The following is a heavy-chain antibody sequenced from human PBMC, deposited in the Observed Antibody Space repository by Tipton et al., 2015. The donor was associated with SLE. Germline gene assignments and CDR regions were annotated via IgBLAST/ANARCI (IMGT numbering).Heavy chain of an antibody. D-gene: IGHD2-15*01. V-gene: IGHV4-59*12. CDR1: GGSISSYY. J-gene: IGHJ6*03. CDR2: MYYSGGT. Sequence: TLSLTCTVSGGSISSYYWSWIRQPPGKGLEWIGYMYYSGGTYYNPSLKSRVTISVDTSKNQFSLKLSSVTAADTAVYYCAREEDTSVYMDVWGKGTTVTVSS. CDR3: AREEDTSVYMDV.